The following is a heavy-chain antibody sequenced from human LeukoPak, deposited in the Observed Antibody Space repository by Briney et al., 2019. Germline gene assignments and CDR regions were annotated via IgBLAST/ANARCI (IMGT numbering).Heavy chain of an antibody. V-gene: IGHV1-46*01. J-gene: IGHJ4*02. D-gene: IGHD3-10*01. CDR1: GYTFTSYY. Sequence: VASVKVSCKASGYTFTSYYIHWVRQAPGQGLEWMGIINPSRGNTNYAQKFQDRVTMTRDTSTSTVYMELSSLRSEDTAVYYCAREQSGGNFDYWGQGTLVTVSS. CDR3: AREQSGGNFDY. CDR2: INPSRGNT.